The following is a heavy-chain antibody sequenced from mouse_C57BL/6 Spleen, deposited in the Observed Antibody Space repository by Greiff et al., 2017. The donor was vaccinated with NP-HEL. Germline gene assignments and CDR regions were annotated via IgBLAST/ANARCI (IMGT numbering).Heavy chain of an antibody. J-gene: IGHJ3*01. V-gene: IGHV1-81*01. CDR1: GYTFTSYG. D-gene: IGHD3-2*02. CDR3: AREDSSGYLAY. CDR2: IYPRSGNT. Sequence: QLQQSGAELARPGASVKLSCKASGYTFTSYGISWVKQRTGQGLEWIGEIYPRSGNTYYNEKFKGKATLTADKSSSTAYMELRSLTSEDSAVYFCAREDSSGYLAYWGQGTLVTVAA.